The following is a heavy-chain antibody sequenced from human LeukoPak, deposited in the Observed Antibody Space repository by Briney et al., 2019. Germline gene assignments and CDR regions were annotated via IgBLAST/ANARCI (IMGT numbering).Heavy chain of an antibody. V-gene: IGHV3-30*04. Sequence: GGSLRLSCAASGFTFSSYAMHWVRQAPGKGLEWVAVISYDGSNKYYADSVKGRFTISRDNSKNTLYLQMNSLRAEDTAVYYCARGDIVVVPAFISSYWGQGTLVTVSS. J-gene: IGHJ4*02. D-gene: IGHD2-2*01. CDR3: ARGDIVVVPAFISSY. CDR1: GFTFSSYA. CDR2: ISYDGSNK.